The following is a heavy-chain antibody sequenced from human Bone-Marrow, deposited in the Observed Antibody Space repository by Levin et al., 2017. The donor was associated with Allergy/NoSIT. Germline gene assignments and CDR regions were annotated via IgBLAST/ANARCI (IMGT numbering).Heavy chain of an antibody. D-gene: IGHD3-3*01. V-gene: IGHV3-23*01. Sequence: GGSLRLSCAASGFTFSSHAMSWVRQAPGKGLEWVSAVTGSGGDTWYADSVKGLFTISRDNSKNTLYLQMSSLRAGDTAVYYCARGSASIWPYYFDNWGQGTLVTVSS. CDR2: VTGSGGDT. CDR1: GFTFSSHA. J-gene: IGHJ4*02. CDR3: ARGSASIWPYYFDN.